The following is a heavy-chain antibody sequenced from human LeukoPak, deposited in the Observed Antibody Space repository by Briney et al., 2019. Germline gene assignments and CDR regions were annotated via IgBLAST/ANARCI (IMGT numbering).Heavy chain of an antibody. CDR1: VGSISTYY. D-gene: IGHD3-22*01. V-gene: IGHV4-59*01. Sequence: SETLSLTCTVSVGSISTYYWGWIRQPPVKGLEWIGYIYYTGSTNYNPSLKSRVIISVDTSKNQFSLKLSSVTAADTAVYYCARVWGVTEYYDSRGAFDIWGQGTMVTVSS. J-gene: IGHJ3*02. CDR2: IYYTGST. CDR3: ARVWGVTEYYDSRGAFDI.